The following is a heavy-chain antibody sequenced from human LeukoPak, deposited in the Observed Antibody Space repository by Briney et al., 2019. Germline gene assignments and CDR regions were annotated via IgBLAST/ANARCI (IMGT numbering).Heavy chain of an antibody. J-gene: IGHJ4*02. Sequence: WETLSLTCAVYGGSLSGYNWNWIRQPPGKGLEWIAEISHSGTTHYNPSLKSRVTISVDTSKNQFSLKLTSVTAADTAVYYCVRYGDYWGQGTLVTVSS. CDR2: ISHSGTT. CDR3: VRYGDY. V-gene: IGHV4-34*01. CDR1: GGSLSGYN. D-gene: IGHD5-18*01.